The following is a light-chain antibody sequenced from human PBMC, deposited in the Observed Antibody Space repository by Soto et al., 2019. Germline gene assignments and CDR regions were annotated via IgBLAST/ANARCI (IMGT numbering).Light chain of an antibody. CDR2: DAS. Sequence: DIPMTQSPSSLSASVGDRVTTTCQASQDISNYLNWYQQKPGKAPKLLIYDASNLESGVPSRFSGGGSGTDFTFTISSLQPEDIATYYCQQYDNLPLTFGGGTKVEMK. J-gene: IGKJ4*01. CDR3: QQYDNLPLT. CDR1: QDISNY. V-gene: IGKV1-33*01.